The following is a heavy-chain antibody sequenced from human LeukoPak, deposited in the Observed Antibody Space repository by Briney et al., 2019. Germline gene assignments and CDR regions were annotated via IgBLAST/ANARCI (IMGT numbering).Heavy chain of an antibody. J-gene: IGHJ3*01. V-gene: IGHV1-18*01. D-gene: IGHD2-2*01. CDR1: GYTFTSYG. Sequence: ASVKVSCKASGYTFTSYGISWVRQAPGQGLEWMGWISAYNGNTNYAQKLQGRVTMTTDTSTSTAYMELKSLRSDDTAVYYCARDGRGAAAPDDAFDVWGQGTMVTVSS. CDR2: ISAYNGNT. CDR3: ARDGRGAAAPDDAFDV.